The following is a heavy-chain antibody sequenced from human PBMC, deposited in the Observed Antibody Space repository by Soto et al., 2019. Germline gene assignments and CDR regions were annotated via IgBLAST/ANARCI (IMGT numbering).Heavy chain of an antibody. CDR1: GFTFSSYG. J-gene: IGHJ4*02. CDR3: AKGRMITFGGVIVS. D-gene: IGHD3-16*02. CDR2: ISYDGSNK. Sequence: QVQLVESGGGVVQPGRSLRLSCAASGFTFSSYGMHWVRQAPGKGLEWVAVISYDGSNKYYADSVKGRFTISRDNSKNTLYLQMNSLRAEDTAVYYCAKGRMITFGGVIVSWGQGTLVTVSS. V-gene: IGHV3-30*18.